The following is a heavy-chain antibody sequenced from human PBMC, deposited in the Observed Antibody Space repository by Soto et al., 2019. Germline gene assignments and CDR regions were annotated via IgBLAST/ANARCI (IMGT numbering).Heavy chain of an antibody. CDR1: GYSFNSYW. J-gene: IGHJ6*02. Sequence: GESLKISCKGSGYSFNSYWIGWVRQMPGKGLEWMGIIYPGDSDTRYSPSFQGQVTISADKSISTAYLQWSSLKASDTAMYYCARHLSRPIYYYGSGSYYNNYYYYYGMDVWGQGTTVTVSS. CDR3: ARHLSRPIYYYGSGSYYNNYYYYYGMDV. V-gene: IGHV5-51*01. CDR2: IYPGDSDT. D-gene: IGHD3-10*01.